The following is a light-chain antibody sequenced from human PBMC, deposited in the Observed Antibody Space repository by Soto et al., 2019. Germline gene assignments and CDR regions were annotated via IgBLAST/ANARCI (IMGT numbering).Light chain of an antibody. CDR3: QHYNSYSEA. Sequence: DIQMTQSPSTLSGSVGDRVTITCRAGQTISSWLAWYQQKPGQAPKLLIYKASTLKSGVPSRFRGSGSGTEFTLTISSLQPDDFATYYCQHYNSYSEAFGQGTKVDIK. CDR1: QTISSW. J-gene: IGKJ1*01. CDR2: KAS. V-gene: IGKV1-5*03.